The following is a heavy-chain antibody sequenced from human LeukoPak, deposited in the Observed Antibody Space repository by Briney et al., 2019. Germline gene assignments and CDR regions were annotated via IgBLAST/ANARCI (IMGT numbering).Heavy chain of an antibody. CDR3: ATRPAAMKFSIDY. D-gene: IGHD2-2*01. Sequence: ASVKVSCKVSGYTLTELSMHWVPQAPGKGLEWMGGFDPEDGETIYAKKFQGRVTMTEDTSTDTAYMELSSLRSEDTAVYYCATRPAAMKFSIDYWGQGTLVTVSS. V-gene: IGHV1-24*01. J-gene: IGHJ4*02. CDR2: FDPEDGET. CDR1: GYTLTELS.